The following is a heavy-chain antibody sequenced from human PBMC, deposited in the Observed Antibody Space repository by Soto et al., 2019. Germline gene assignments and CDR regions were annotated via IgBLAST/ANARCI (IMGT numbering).Heavy chain of an antibody. CDR1: RYTFTSYY. D-gene: IGHD3-10*01. CDR3: ARWHGSGSYFSPYFDY. V-gene: IGHV1-46*03. CDR2: INPSGGST. J-gene: IGHJ4*02. Sequence: ASVKVSCKASRYTFTSYYMHWVRQAPGQGLEWMGIINPSGGSTSYAQKFQGRVTMTRDTSTSTVYMELSSLTSEDTAVYYCARWHGSGSYFSPYFDYWGQGTLVTVSS.